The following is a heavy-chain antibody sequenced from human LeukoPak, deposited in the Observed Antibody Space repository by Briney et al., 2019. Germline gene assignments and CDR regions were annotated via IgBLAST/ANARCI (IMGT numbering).Heavy chain of an antibody. D-gene: IGHD6-19*01. CDR2: ISYDGSNK. CDR1: GFTFSSYG. V-gene: IGHV3-30*03. CDR3: ARDRRVVAATGGRRNYYGMDV. Sequence: PGRSLRLSCAASGFTFSSYGMHWVRQAPGKGLEWVAVISYDGSNKYYADSVKGRFTISRDNSKNTLYLQMNSLRAEDTAVYYCARDRRVVAATGGRRNYYGMDVWGQGTTVTVSS. J-gene: IGHJ6*02.